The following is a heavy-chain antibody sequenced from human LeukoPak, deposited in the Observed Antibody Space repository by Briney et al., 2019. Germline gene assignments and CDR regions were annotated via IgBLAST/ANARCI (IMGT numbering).Heavy chain of an antibody. J-gene: IGHJ6*02. D-gene: IGHD2-15*01. CDR3: AREVVGVVPRYGMDV. CDR2: IWYDGSNK. CDR1: GFTFSSYG. Sequence: PGGSLRLSCAASGFTFSSYGMHWVRQAPGKGLEWVAVIWYDGSNKYYADSVKGRFTISRDNSKNTLYLQMNSLRAEDTAVYCCAREVVGVVPRYGMDVWGQGTTVTVSS. V-gene: IGHV3-33*01.